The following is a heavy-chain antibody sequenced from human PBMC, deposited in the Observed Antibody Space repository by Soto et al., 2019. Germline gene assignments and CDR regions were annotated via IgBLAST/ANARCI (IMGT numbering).Heavy chain of an antibody. V-gene: IGHV3-73*01. Sequence: GGSLRLSCAASGFTFSGSAMHWVRQASGKGLEWVGRIRSKANSYATAYAASVKGRFTISRDDSKNKAYLQMNSLKTEDTAVYYCTRRPYDFWSGYYVGYFDYWGQGTLVTVSS. CDR2: IRSKANSYAT. J-gene: IGHJ4*02. CDR3: TRRPYDFWSGYYVGYFDY. CDR1: GFTFSGSA. D-gene: IGHD3-3*01.